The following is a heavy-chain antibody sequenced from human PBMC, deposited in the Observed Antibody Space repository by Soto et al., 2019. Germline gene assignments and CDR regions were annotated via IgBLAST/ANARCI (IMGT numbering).Heavy chain of an antibody. J-gene: IGHJ6*02. D-gene: IGHD1-26*01. CDR1: GGTFSSYA. CDR2: IIPIFGTA. CDR3: AGGGLGPKYVPRHYYYGMDV. V-gene: IGHV1-69*13. Sequence: SVKVSCKASGGTFSSYAISWVRQAPGQGLEWMGGIIPIFGTANYAQKFQGRVTITADESTSTAYMELSSLRSEDTAVYYCAGGGLGPKYVPRHYYYGMDVWGQGTTVTVSS.